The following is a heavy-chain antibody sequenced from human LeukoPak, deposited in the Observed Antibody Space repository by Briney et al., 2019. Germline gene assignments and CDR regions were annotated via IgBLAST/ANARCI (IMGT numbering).Heavy chain of an antibody. CDR3: ARSLITMVRGVITYNWFDP. J-gene: IGHJ5*02. D-gene: IGHD3-10*01. Sequence: ASVKVSCKASGYTFTGYYMHWVRQAPGQGLEWMGWINPNSGGTNYAQKFQGRVTMTRDTSISTAYMELSRLRFDDTAVYYCARSLITMVRGVITYNWFDPWGQGTLVTVSS. CDR2: INPNSGGT. CDR1: GYTFTGYY. V-gene: IGHV1-2*02.